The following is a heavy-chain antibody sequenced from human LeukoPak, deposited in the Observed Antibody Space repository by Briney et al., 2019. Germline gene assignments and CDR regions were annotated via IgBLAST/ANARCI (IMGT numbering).Heavy chain of an antibody. Sequence: GGSPRLSCAASGFTFSSYAMSWVRQAPGKGLEWVSAISGSGGSTYYADSVKGRFTISRDNSKNTLYLQMNSLRAEDTAVYYCAKDRHDYGDYFDYWGQGTLVTVSS. CDR3: AKDRHDYGDYFDY. CDR1: GFTFSSYA. J-gene: IGHJ4*02. V-gene: IGHV3-23*01. D-gene: IGHD4-17*01. CDR2: ISGSGGST.